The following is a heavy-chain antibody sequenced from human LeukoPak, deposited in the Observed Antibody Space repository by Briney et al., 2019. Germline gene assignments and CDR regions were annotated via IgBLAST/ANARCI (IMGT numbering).Heavy chain of an antibody. D-gene: IGHD3-22*01. CDR2: INQDESAR. Sequence: HSGGSLRLSCAASGFTFSNYWMSWVRQAPGKGLEWVANINQDESARFYVDSVKGRFTISRDNAKNSLYLQMNSLRAEDTAVYYCAKYSIAYYYDSSGYSSFDYWGQGTLVTVSS. CDR1: GFTFSNYW. J-gene: IGHJ4*02. V-gene: IGHV3-7*03. CDR3: AKYSIAYYYDSSGYSSFDY.